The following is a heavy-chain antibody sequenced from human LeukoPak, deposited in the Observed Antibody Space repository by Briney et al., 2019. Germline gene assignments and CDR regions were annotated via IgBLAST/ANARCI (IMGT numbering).Heavy chain of an antibody. CDR2: ISGSGGST. V-gene: IGHV3-23*01. D-gene: IGHD5-18*01. J-gene: IGHJ4*02. CDR1: GFTFNSYA. CDR3: AKALDGGMQLHFDY. Sequence: GGSLRLSCAASGFTFNSYAMRAVRQAPGKGLEWVSVISGSGGSTYSADSVKGRFTISRDNYKNTPYLQINSLRDEDSAVYFCAKALDGGMQLHFDYWGQGTLVTVSS.